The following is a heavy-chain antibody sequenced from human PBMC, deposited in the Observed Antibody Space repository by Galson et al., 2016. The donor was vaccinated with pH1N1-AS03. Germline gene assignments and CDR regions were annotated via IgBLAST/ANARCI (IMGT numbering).Heavy chain of an antibody. J-gene: IGHJ3*02. CDR2: ISSSSSSI. CDR3: AREDLWDGFDI. CDR1: GFTFSAYS. Sequence: SLRLSCAASGFTFSAYSMNWVRQAPGKGLEWLSCISSSSSSIYYAASVKGRFTISRDNANNSLFLLMNSLRAEDTAVYFCAREDLWDGFDIWGHGTTVSVSS. V-gene: IGHV3-48*01.